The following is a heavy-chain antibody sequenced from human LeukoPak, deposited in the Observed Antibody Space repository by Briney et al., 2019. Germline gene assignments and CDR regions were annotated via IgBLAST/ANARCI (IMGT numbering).Heavy chain of an antibody. V-gene: IGHV5-51*01. J-gene: IGHJ4*02. Sequence: GESLVTSCEGAGYSFTSYWIGWVRQLPGKGLGWRGIIYPGDSDTSYSPSFHGQVTISAAKAISTAFLQWSSLKASDAAMDYCARLSAGIYFDYWGQGTLVTVSS. CDR1: GYSFTSYW. CDR3: ARLSAGIYFDY. CDR2: IYPGDSDT. D-gene: IGHD6-19*01.